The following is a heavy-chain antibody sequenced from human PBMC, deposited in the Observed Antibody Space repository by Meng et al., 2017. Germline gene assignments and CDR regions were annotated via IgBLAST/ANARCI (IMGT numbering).Heavy chain of an antibody. J-gene: IGHJ4*02. V-gene: IGHV4-4*02. D-gene: IGHD3-22*01. CDR3: ARAGVGYYDSSGPYSY. CDR1: GGSIRSSNS. Sequence: QGQAQGARPLLGEPSGTLSLTCAVSGGSIRSSNSWSWVRQPPGKGLAWIGEIYHSGSTNYNPSPKSRVTISVDKSKNQFSLKLSSVTAADTAVYYCARAGVGYYDSSGPYSYWGQGTLVTVSS. CDR2: IYHSGST.